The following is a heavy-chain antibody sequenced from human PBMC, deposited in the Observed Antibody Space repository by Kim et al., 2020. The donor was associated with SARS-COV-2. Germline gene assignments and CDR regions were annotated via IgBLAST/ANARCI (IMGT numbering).Heavy chain of an antibody. CDR2: ISGSGGST. CDR1: GFTFSSYA. Sequence: GGSLRLSCAASGFTFSSYAMSWVRQAPGKGLEWVSAISGSGGSTYYADSVKGRFTISRDNSKNTLYLQMNSLRAEDTAVYYCAKGGVWFGELSPAPLFMDVWGQGTTVTVSS. V-gene: IGHV3-23*01. J-gene: IGHJ6*02. D-gene: IGHD3-10*01. CDR3: AKGGVWFGELSPAPLFMDV.